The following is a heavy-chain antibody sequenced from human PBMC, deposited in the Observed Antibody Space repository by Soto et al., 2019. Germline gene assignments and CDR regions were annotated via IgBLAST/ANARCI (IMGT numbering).Heavy chain of an antibody. D-gene: IGHD4-17*01. J-gene: IGHJ6*03. CDR1: GFTFSSYW. Sequence: GGSLRLSCAASGFTFSSYWMSWVRQAPGKGLEWVANIKQDGSEKYYVDSVKGRFTISRDNAKNSLYLQMNSLRAEDTAVYYCARDSSYYGDYVDYYYMDVWGKGTTVTVSS. CDR3: ARDSSYYGDYVDYYYMDV. CDR2: IKQDGSEK. V-gene: IGHV3-7*01.